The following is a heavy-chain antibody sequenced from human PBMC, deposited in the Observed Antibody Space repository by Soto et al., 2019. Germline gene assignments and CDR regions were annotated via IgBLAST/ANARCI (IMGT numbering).Heavy chain of an antibody. CDR1: GGSISSGGYY. J-gene: IGHJ4*02. Sequence: QVQLQESGPGLVKPTQTLSLTCTVSGGSISSGGYYWSWIRQHPGKGLEWIGYIFHSGSTYYNPSVRSRVAPAVDTSKTQSSLKLPSVTAAETGVYYSASGGNYVNYSAYWGKGALVNVSS. D-gene: IGHD1-26*01. V-gene: IGHV4-31*03. CDR2: IFHSGST. CDR3: ASGGNYVNYSAY.